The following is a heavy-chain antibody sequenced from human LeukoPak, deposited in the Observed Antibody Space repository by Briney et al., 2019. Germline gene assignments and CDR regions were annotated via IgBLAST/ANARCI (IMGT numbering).Heavy chain of an antibody. J-gene: IGHJ4*02. Sequence: ASVKVSCKASGGTFSRYAISWVRQAPGQGREWMGWISAYNGQTNYAQKVQGRVTMTTETSTKTAYMELRSLGSDDTAVYYCATVAGFYWNSDSFDYWGQGTQVTVSS. CDR2: ISAYNGQT. CDR1: GGTFSRYA. D-gene: IGHD1-7*01. CDR3: ATVAGFYWNSDSFDY. V-gene: IGHV1-18*01.